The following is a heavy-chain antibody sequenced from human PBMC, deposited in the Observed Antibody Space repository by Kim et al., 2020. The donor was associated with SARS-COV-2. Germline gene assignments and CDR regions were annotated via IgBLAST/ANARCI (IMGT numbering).Heavy chain of an antibody. CDR1: GFTFSSYS. Sequence: GGSLRLSCAASGFTFSSYSMNWVRQAPGKRLEWVSYISSDGRTIYYADSVKGRFTISRDNAKNSLYVQMNSLRDEDTAVYYCARDPITTDHFFDYWGQGILVAVSS. D-gene: IGHD1-1*01. V-gene: IGHV3-48*02. J-gene: IGHJ4*02. CDR2: ISSDGRTI. CDR3: ARDPITTDHFFDY.